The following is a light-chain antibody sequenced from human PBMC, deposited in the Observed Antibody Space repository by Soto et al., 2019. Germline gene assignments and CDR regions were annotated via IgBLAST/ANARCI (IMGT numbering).Light chain of an antibody. J-gene: IGLJ1*01. Sequence: SVLTQPASVSGSPGQSITISCTGTSSDVGGYNYVSWYQQYPGKAPKLMIYDVSNRPSGVSNRFSGSKSGNTASLTISWLQAEDESDYYCSSYTGSSTYVFGTGTKATVL. V-gene: IGLV2-14*03. CDR3: SSYTGSSTYV. CDR1: SSDVGGYNY. CDR2: DVS.